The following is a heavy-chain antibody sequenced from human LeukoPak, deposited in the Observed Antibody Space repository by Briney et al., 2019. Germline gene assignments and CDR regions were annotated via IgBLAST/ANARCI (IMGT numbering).Heavy chain of an antibody. CDR2: ISAYNGNK. J-gene: IGHJ4*02. CDR3: ARDGASGKQQKLRGDY. D-gene: IGHD1-26*01. Sequence: ASVKVSCKTSGYTFTSYGINWVRQAPGQGLEWMGWISAYNGNKNYAQKLQGRVTMTTDTSTSTAYIELRSLRSDDTAVYYCARDGASGKQQKLRGDYWGQGTLVTVSS. CDR1: GYTFTSYG. V-gene: IGHV1-18*01.